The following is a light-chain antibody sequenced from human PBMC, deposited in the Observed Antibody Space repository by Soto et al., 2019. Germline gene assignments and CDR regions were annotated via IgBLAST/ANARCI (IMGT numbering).Light chain of an antibody. CDR2: EVS. Sequence: QSALTQPASVSGSPGQSITISGTGTSRDVGGYNYGSWHQQHPGKAPKVIITEVSNRPSGVSNRFSGSKSGNTASLTISGLQAEDEADYYCSSYVNYNTFVIFGGGTKLTVL. V-gene: IGLV2-14*01. CDR3: SSYVNYNTFVI. J-gene: IGLJ2*01. CDR1: SRDVGGYNY.